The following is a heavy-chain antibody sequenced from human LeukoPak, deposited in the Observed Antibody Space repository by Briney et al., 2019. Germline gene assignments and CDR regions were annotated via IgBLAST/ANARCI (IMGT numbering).Heavy chain of an antibody. CDR2: ISWNSGSI. CDR1: GFTFDDYA. D-gene: IGHD6-13*01. CDR3: ARGLIAAAGTRYYYYYGMDV. Sequence: PGRSLRLSCAASGFTFDDYAMHWVRQAPGKGLEWVSGISWNSGSIGYADSVKGRFTISRDNAKNSLYLQMNSLRAEDTAVYYCARGLIAAAGTRYYYYYGMDVWGQGTTVTVSS. J-gene: IGHJ6*02. V-gene: IGHV3-9*01.